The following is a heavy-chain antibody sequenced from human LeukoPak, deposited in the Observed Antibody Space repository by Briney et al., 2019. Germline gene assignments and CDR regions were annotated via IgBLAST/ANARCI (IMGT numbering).Heavy chain of an antibody. Sequence: GGSLRLSCSASGFTFSDDYIGWVRQAPGKGLGWDSYISSSGSTIYYADSVKGRFTISRDNAKNSLYLQMNSLRAEDTAVYYCARLVEMATIFYYYYYMDVWGKGTTVTVSS. D-gene: IGHD5-24*01. J-gene: IGHJ6*03. CDR2: ISSSGSTI. CDR3: ARLVEMATIFYYYYYMDV. CDR1: GFTFSDDY. V-gene: IGHV3-11*01.